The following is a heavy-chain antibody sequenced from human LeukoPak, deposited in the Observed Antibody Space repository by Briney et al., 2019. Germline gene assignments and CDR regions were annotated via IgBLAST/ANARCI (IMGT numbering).Heavy chain of an antibody. CDR2: IYYSGST. CDR1: GGSISSYY. D-gene: IGHD4-17*01. CDR3: ARGHYGDFDY. J-gene: IGHJ4*02. Sequence: SETLSLTCTVSGGSISSYYWSWIRQPPGEGLEWIGYIYYSGSTNYNPSLKSRVTISVDTSKNQFSLKLSSVTAADTAVYYCARGHYGDFDYWGQGTLVTVSS. V-gene: IGHV4-59*01.